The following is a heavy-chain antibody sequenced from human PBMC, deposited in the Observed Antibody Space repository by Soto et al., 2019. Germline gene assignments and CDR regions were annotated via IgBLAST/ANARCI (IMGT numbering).Heavy chain of an antibody. D-gene: IGHD3-22*01. J-gene: IGHJ5*02. CDR2: IYYSGYT. CDR3: SSISSSGYEGIDP. V-gene: IGHV4-39*01. CDR1: GGSISSTTYY. Sequence: PSETLSLTCTVSGGSISSTTYYWGWIRQPPGKGLEWIGNIYYSGYTYYSPSLKSRVTISVDTSKNQFSLNLNSVTAADTAVYYCSSISSSGYEGIDPWGQGVLVTVSS.